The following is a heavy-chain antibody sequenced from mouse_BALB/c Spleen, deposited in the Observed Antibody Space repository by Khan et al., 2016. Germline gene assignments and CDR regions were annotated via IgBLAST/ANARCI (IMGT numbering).Heavy chain of an antibody. J-gene: IGHJ2*01. CDR2: ISTYYGDA. CDR1: GYTFTDYA. V-gene: IGHV1S137*01. D-gene: IGHD2-13*01. Sequence: QVQLQQSGAELVRPGVSVKISCKGSGYTFTDYAMHWVKQSHAKSLEWIGVISTYYGDASYNQKFKGKATMTVDKSSSTAYMELARLTSEDSAIYYCARGDSNYFDYWGQGPTLTVSS. CDR3: ARGDSNYFDY.